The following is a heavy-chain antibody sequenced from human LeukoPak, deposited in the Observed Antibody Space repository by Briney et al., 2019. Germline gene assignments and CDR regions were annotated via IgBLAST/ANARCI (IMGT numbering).Heavy chain of an antibody. Sequence: GGSLRLSCAASGLTFSKYWMSWVRQAPGKGPEWVANIKHDGREKYYVDSVKGRFTISRDNAKTSLYLQMNSLRAEDTAIYYCSRDQVGGDIGSWFSYYYMDVWGKGTTVIVSS. CDR2: IKHDGREK. CDR1: GLTFSKYW. J-gene: IGHJ6*03. CDR3: SRDQVGGDIGSWFSYYYMDV. V-gene: IGHV3-7*01. D-gene: IGHD6-13*01.